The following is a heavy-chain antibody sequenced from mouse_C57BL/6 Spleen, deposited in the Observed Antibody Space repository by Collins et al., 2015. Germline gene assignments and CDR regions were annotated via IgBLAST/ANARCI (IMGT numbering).Heavy chain of an antibody. Sequence: DVKLVESGEGLVKPGGSLKLSCAASGFTFSSYTMSWVRQTSEKRLEWVAYISSGGDYIYYADTVKGRFTISRDNARNTLYLQMSSLKSEDTALYYCTRDRYYYGREYFDVWGTGTTVTVSS. J-gene: IGHJ1*03. CDR3: TRDRYYYGREYFDV. CDR1: GFTFSSYT. V-gene: IGHV5-9-1*02. D-gene: IGHD1-1*01. CDR2: ISSGGDYI.